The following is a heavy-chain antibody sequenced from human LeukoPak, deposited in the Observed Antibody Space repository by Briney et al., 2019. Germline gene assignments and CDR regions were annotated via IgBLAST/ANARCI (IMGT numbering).Heavy chain of an antibody. CDR2: INHNGNVN. CDR1: GFTFSDYT. V-gene: IGHV3-7*03. Sequence: PGGSLRLSCAASGFTFSDYTMNWVRQAPGKGLEWVASINHNGNVNYYVDSVKGRFTISRDNAKNSLYLQMSNLRAEDTAVYFCARAAGWFDPWGQGTLVTVSS. CDR3: ARAAGWFDP. J-gene: IGHJ5*02.